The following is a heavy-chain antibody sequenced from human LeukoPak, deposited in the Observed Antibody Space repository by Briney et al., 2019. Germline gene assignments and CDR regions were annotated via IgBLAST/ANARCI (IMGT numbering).Heavy chain of an antibody. V-gene: IGHV3-15*01. CDR3: TTVCNQGSSTSCYEDIDY. D-gene: IGHD2-2*01. CDR2: IKSKTDGGTT. J-gene: IGHJ4*02. Sequence: GGSLRLSCAASGFTFGNAWMSWVRQAPGKGLEWVGRIKSKTDGGTTDYAAPVKGRFAISRDDSKNTLYLQMNSLKTEDTAVYYCTTVCNQGSSTSCYEDIDYWGQGTLVTVSS. CDR1: GFTFGNAW.